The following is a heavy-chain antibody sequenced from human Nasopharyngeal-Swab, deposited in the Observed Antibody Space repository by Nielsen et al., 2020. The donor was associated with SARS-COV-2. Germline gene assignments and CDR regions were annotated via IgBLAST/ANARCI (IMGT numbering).Heavy chain of an antibody. V-gene: IGHV4-59*12. D-gene: IGHD5-12*01. CDR2: IYHSGST. CDR1: GGAISNYY. J-gene: IGHJ4*02. Sequence: SETLSLTCTVSGGAISNYYWTWIRQPPGKGLEWLGYIYHSGSTNYNPSLKSRVTISVDTSKNQFSLKLSSVTAADTAVYYCARTGVDSGYGSDYWGQGTLVTVSS. CDR3: ARTGVDSGYGSDY.